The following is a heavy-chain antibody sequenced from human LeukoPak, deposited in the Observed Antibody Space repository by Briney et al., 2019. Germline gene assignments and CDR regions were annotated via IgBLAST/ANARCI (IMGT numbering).Heavy chain of an antibody. J-gene: IGHJ3*02. V-gene: IGHV3-23*01. Sequence: PGGSLRLSCAASGVTLSSFAMSWVRQAPGKGLEWVSAISGSGGSTYYADSVKGRFTISRDNSKNTLYLQMNSLRAEDTAVYYCATSPYYYDSSGLDIWGQGTMVTVSS. CDR1: GVTLSSFA. CDR2: ISGSGGST. D-gene: IGHD3-22*01. CDR3: ATSPYYYDSSGLDI.